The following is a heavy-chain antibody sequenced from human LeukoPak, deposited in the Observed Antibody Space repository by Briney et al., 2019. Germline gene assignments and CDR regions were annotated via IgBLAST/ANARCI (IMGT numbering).Heavy chain of an antibody. CDR3: ARGQYYDFWSGYSALYYYYYMDV. D-gene: IGHD3-3*01. CDR1: GGSFSGYY. CDR2: INHSGST. Sequence: PPETLSLTCAVYGGSFSGYYWSWIRQPPGKGLEWIWEINHSGSTNYNPSLKSRVTISVDTSKNQFSLKLSSVTAADTAVYYCARGQYYDFWSGYSALYYYYYMDVWGKGTTVTVSS. J-gene: IGHJ6*03. V-gene: IGHV4-34*01.